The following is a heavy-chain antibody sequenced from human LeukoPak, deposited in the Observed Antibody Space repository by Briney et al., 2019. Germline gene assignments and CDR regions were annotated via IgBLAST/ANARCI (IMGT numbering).Heavy chain of an antibody. V-gene: IGHV1-69*01. D-gene: IGHD2-2*01. J-gene: IGHJ4*02. CDR3: ARDQIVVPAAMQD. CDR1: GGTFSNYA. CDR2: IIPIFGTA. Sequence: SVKVSCKASGGTFSNYAISWVRQAPGQGLEWMGGIIPIFGTANYAQKFQGRVTITADESTSTAYMELSSLRSEDTAVYYCARDQIVVPAAMQDWGQGTLVTVSS.